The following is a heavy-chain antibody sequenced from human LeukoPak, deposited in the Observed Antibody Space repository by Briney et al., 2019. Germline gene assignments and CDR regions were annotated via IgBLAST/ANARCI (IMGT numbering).Heavy chain of an antibody. Sequence: ASVKVSCKASGYTFTSYAMNWVRQAPGKGLEWMGGFDPEDGETIYAQKFQGRVTMTEDTSTDTAYMELSSLRSEDTAVYYCATYTIWFGGSEYFQHWGQGTLVTVSS. D-gene: IGHD3-10*01. J-gene: IGHJ1*01. V-gene: IGHV1-24*01. CDR3: ATYTIWFGGSEYFQH. CDR1: GYTFTSYA. CDR2: FDPEDGET.